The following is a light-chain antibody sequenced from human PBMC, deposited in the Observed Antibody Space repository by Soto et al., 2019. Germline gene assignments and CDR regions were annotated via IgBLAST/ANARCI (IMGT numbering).Light chain of an antibody. CDR3: QTWGTGIRV. CDR2: LNSDGSH. J-gene: IGLJ3*02. V-gene: IGLV4-69*01. CDR1: SGHSSYA. Sequence: QLVLTQSPSASASLGASVKLTCTLSSGHSSYAIAWHQQQPEKGPRYLMKLNSDGSHSKGDGIPYRFSGSSSGAGRYLTISSLQSEDEADYYCQTWGTGIRVFGGGTKLTVL.